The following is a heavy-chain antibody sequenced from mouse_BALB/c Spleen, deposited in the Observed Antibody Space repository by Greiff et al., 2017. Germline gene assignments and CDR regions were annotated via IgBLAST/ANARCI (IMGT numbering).Heavy chain of an antibody. CDR3: TRAYGSSPYYFDY. V-gene: IGHV5-6-4*01. CDR2: ISSGGSYT. Sequence: EVKLMESGGGLVKPGGSLKLSCAASGFTFSSYTMSWVRQTPEKRLEWVATISSGGSYTYYPDSVKGRFTISRDNAKNTLYLQMSSLKSEDTAMYYCTRAYGSSPYYFDYWGQGTTLTVSS. J-gene: IGHJ2*01. CDR1: GFTFSSYT. D-gene: IGHD1-1*01.